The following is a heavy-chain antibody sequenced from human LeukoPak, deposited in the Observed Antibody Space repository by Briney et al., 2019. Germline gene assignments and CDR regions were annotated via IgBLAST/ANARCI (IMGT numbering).Heavy chain of an antibody. CDR2: ISPNSGAT. V-gene: IGHV1-2*02. J-gene: IGHJ5*02. Sequence: GASVTVSCKSSGYTFTGYYIHWVRQAPGQGLEWMGWISPNSGATNYAQSFQGRVTMTRDTSTNTAHMELSRLRSDDTAVYYCARGDCSVSGCHGGNWFDPWGQGTPVTVSS. D-gene: IGHD2-15*01. CDR3: ARGDCSVSGCHGGNWFDP. CDR1: GYTFTGYY.